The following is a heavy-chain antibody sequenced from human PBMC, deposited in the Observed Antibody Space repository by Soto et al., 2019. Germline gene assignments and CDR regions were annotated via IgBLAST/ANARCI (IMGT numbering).Heavy chain of an antibody. CDR1: GFTFRTSW. CDR2: IKEDGTQQ. CDR3: ARDHAYSSFVY. Sequence: EVQLVESGGGLVQPGGSLRLSCVASGFTFRTSWMAWVRLAPGKGLEWVANIKEDGTQQNYVTSVRGRFTISRDNAKNSLYLHMNSLRAEDTAVYYCARDHAYSSFVYWGQGALVTVSS. D-gene: IGHD2-15*01. J-gene: IGHJ4*02. V-gene: IGHV3-7*01.